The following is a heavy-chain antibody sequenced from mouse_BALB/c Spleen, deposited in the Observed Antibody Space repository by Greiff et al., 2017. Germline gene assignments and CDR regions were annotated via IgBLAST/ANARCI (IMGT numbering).Heavy chain of an antibody. D-gene: IGHD1-2*01. CDR1: GYTFTSYW. Sequence: SGPELVKPGASVKMSCKASGYTFTSYWMHWVKQRPGQGLEWIGEVDPSDSYTNYNQKFKGKATLTVDKSSSTAYMQLSSLTSEDSAVYYCATATAYWGQGTLVTVSA. CDR2: VDPSDSYT. J-gene: IGHJ3*01. V-gene: IGHV1-69*02. CDR3: ATATAY.